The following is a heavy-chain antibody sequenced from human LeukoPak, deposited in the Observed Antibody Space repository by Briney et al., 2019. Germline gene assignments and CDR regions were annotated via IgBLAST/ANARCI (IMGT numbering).Heavy chain of an antibody. Sequence: SETLSLTCTVSGGSISSSSYYWGWIRQPPGKGLEWIGSIYYSGGTYYNPSLKSRVTISVDTSKNQFSLKLSSVTAADTAVYYCARQRWLQFFDYWGQGTLVTVSS. D-gene: IGHD5-24*01. CDR3: ARQRWLQFFDY. J-gene: IGHJ4*02. CDR1: GGSISSSSYY. V-gene: IGHV4-39*01. CDR2: IYYSGGT.